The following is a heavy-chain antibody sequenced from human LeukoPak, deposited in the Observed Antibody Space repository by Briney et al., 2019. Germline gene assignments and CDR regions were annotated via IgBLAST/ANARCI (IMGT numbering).Heavy chain of an antibody. D-gene: IGHD3-22*01. J-gene: IGHJ4*02. CDR2: IYRRGST. CDR1: GYSISSGYY. Sequence: SETLSLTCTVSGYSISSGYYWGWIRQSPGKGLEWTGNIYRRGSTHYNPSLKSRVTISMDTSKNQFSLKLSSVTAADTAVYYCARHSYDSSGYYPYWGQGTLVTVSS. CDR3: ARHSYDSSGYYPY. V-gene: IGHV4-38-2*02.